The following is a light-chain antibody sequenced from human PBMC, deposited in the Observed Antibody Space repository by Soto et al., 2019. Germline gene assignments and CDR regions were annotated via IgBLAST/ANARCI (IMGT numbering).Light chain of an antibody. CDR3: SSYAGSKGVV. CDR1: SSDVGGYNY. J-gene: IGLJ2*01. V-gene: IGLV2-8*01. Sequence: QSALIQPPSASGSPGQAVTISCTGTSSDVGGYNYVSWYQQHPGKAPKLMIYEVSKRPSGVPDRFSGSKSGNTASLTVSGLQAEDEADYYCSSYAGSKGVVFGGGTKLTVL. CDR2: EVS.